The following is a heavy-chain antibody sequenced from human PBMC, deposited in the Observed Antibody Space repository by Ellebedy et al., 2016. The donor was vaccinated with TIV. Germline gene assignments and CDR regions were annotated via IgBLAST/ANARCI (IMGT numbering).Heavy chain of an antibody. D-gene: IGHD2-21*02. J-gene: IGHJ6*02. Sequence: PGGSLRLSCTASRFSFSSYGMHWVRQAPGKGLAWVAVIWYDGSIKYHADSVKGRFTISRDNSNNTLYLQMNSLRAEDTAVYYCARNRGYCGGDCYSSLDGMDVWGQGTTVTVSS. V-gene: IGHV3-33*08. CDR1: RFSFSSYG. CDR2: IWYDGSIK. CDR3: ARNRGYCGGDCYSSLDGMDV.